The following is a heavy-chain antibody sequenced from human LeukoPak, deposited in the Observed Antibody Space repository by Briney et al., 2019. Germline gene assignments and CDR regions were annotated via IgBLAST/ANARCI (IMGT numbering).Heavy chain of an antibody. J-gene: IGHJ6*03. Sequence: SETLSLTCTVSGGSISSSSYYWGWIRQPPGKGLEWIGSIYYSGSTYYNPSLKSRVTISVDTSKNQFSLKLSSVTAADTAVYYCAREFEADYDSSGSRYYYMDVWGKGTTVTVSS. CDR1: GGSISSSSYY. D-gene: IGHD3-22*01. CDR3: AREFEADYDSSGSRYYYMDV. V-gene: IGHV4-39*07. CDR2: IYYSGST.